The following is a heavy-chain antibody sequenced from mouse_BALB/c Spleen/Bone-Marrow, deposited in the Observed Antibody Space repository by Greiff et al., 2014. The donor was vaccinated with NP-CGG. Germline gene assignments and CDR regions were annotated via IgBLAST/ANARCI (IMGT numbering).Heavy chain of an antibody. V-gene: IGHV14-3*02. CDR3: ASYYYGSSSFAY. Sequence: EVKLVESGAELVKPGASVKLSCTASGFNIKDTYMHWVKQRPEQGLEWIGRIDPANCNTKYDPKFQGKATITADTSSNTAYLQLSSLTSEDTAVYYCASYYYGSSSFAYWGQGTLVTVSA. J-gene: IGHJ3*01. D-gene: IGHD1-1*01. CDR1: GFNIKDTY. CDR2: IDPANCNT.